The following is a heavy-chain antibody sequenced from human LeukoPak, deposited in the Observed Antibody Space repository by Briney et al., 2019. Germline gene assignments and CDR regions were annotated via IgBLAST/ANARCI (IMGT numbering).Heavy chain of an antibody. D-gene: IGHD3-22*01. CDR3: ANDGAYYDSSTDAFDI. V-gene: IGHV3-23*01. CDR2: ISGSGGST. CDR1: GFTFSSYG. J-gene: IGHJ3*02. Sequence: GGSLRLSCAASGFTFSSYGMSWVHQAPGKGLEWVSAISGSGGSTYYADSVKGRFIISRDNSKNTLYLQMNSLRAEDTAVYYCANDGAYYDSSTDAFDIWGQGTMVTVSS.